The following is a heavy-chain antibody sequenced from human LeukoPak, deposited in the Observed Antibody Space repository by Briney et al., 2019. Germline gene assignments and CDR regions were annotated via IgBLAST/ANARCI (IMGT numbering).Heavy chain of an antibody. J-gene: IGHJ6*02. Sequence: GGSLRLSCAASGFTFNNAWMNWVRQAPGKGLEWVGRMKSKTDGGTTDYAAPVKGRFTISRDDSKNTLYLQMNSLKTEDTAVYYCAAGGRVWGQGTTVTVSS. CDR1: GFTFNNAW. CDR3: AAGGRV. CDR2: MKSKTDGGTT. V-gene: IGHV3-15*07. D-gene: IGHD3-10*01.